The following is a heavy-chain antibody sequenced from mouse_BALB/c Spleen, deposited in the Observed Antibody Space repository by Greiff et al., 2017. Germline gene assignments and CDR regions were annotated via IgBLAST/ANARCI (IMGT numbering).Heavy chain of an antibody. Sequence: EVMLVESGGGLVKPGGSLKLSCAASGFTFSSYTMSWVRQTPEKRLEWVATISSGGSYTYYPDSVKGRFTISRDNAKNTLYLQMSSLKSEDTAMYYCTRDYYGSSYTWFAYWGQGTLVTVSA. V-gene: IGHV5-6-4*01. CDR1: GFTFSSYT. CDR2: ISSGGSYT. CDR3: TRDYYGSSYTWFAY. J-gene: IGHJ3*01. D-gene: IGHD1-1*01.